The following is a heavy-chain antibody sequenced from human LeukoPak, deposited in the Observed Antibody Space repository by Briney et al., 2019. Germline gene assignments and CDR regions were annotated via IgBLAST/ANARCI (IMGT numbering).Heavy chain of an antibody. V-gene: IGHV3-23*01. J-gene: IGHJ4*02. Sequence: GGSLRLSCAASGFTFSSYAMSWVRQAPGKGLEWVSAISGSGGSTYYADSVKGRFTISRDNSKNTLYLQMNSLRAGDTAVYYCAKDRIQLWFSYYFDYWGQGTLVTVSS. CDR2: ISGSGGST. CDR1: GFTFSSYA. CDR3: AKDRIQLWFSYYFDY. D-gene: IGHD5-18*01.